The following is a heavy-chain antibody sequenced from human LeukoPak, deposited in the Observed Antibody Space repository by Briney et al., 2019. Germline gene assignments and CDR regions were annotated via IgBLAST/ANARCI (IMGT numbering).Heavy chain of an antibody. D-gene: IGHD2-2*02. CDR3: AKGGSTGCYTGTCAFDM. CDR2: IRYDGSNE. J-gene: IGHJ3*02. Sequence: PGGSLRLSCAASGFTFSSYGMHWVRQVPGKGLEWVAFIRYDGSNEYYADSVKGRFTISRDNSKNTLFLQMSTLRAEDTAVYFCAKGGSTGCYTGTCAFDMWGQGTLVTVSS. V-gene: IGHV3-30*02. CDR1: GFTFSSYG.